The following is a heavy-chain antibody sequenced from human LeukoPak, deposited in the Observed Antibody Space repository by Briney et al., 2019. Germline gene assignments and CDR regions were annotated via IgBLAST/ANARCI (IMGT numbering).Heavy chain of an antibody. CDR1: GYTFTSYD. D-gene: IGHD6-19*01. Sequence: ASVKVSCKASGYTFTSYDINWVRQAPGQGLEWMGWINPNSGGTNYAQKFQGRVTMTRDTSISTAYMELSRLRSDDTAVYYCARQSSGWESFDYWGQGTLVTVSS. J-gene: IGHJ4*02. V-gene: IGHV1-2*02. CDR2: INPNSGGT. CDR3: ARQSSGWESFDY.